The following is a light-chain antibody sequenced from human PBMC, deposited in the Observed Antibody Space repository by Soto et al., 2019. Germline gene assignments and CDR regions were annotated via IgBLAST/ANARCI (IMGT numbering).Light chain of an antibody. J-gene: IGKJ2*02. CDR2: GAS. CDR3: QQYGSSPGT. Sequence: EIVLTQSPGTLSLSPGERATLSCRASQSVSSSYLAWYQQKPSQAPRLLIYGASSRATGIPDRFSGSGSGTDFPLTISRLEPEDFAVYYCQQYGSSPGTFGQGTKLEIK. CDR1: QSVSSSY. V-gene: IGKV3-20*01.